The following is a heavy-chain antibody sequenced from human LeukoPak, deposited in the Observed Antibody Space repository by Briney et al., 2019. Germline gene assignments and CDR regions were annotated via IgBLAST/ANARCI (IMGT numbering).Heavy chain of an antibody. V-gene: IGHV4-59*01. CDR2: IYHTGST. Sequence: SETLSLTCTVSGGSLSTYYWNWVRRPPGKGLEWIGYIYHTGSTIYNPSLTSRVTMSVDTSKNQFSLKLSSVTAADTAVYYCARQDHSGGGYYPLFAYWGQGTLVTVSS. CDR1: GGSLSTYY. CDR3: ARQDHSGGGYYPLFAY. J-gene: IGHJ4*02. D-gene: IGHD2-15*01.